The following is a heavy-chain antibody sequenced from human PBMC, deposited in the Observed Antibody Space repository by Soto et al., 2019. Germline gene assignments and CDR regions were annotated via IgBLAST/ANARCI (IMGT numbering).Heavy chain of an antibody. V-gene: IGHV3-23*01. Sequence: EVQLLESGGGLVQPGGSLRLSCAASGFNFGSYAMSWVRQAPGKGLEWVSGISGSGGSQYYPDSVQGRFTSSKDKSNYTLYPHLTSLRAEDTAVYYCAKGMGTGYRGAFDSWGQGTLVTVSS. D-gene: IGHD5-12*01. CDR1: GFNFGSYA. CDR2: ISGSGGSQ. CDR3: AKGMGTGYRGAFDS. J-gene: IGHJ4*02.